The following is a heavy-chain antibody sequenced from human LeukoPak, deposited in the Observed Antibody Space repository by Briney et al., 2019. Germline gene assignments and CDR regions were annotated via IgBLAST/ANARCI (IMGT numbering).Heavy chain of an antibody. CDR1: GYTFTRYD. CDR3: ARVDGNVDY. Sequence: GASVKVSCKASGYTFTRYDINWVRQATGQGLEWMGWINTKSGTTGHAQKFQGRITITKDTSINTVYMELSSLSSEDTAVYFCARVDGNVDYWGQGTLVTVSS. D-gene: IGHD4-23*01. V-gene: IGHV1-8*03. CDR2: INTKSGTT. J-gene: IGHJ4*02.